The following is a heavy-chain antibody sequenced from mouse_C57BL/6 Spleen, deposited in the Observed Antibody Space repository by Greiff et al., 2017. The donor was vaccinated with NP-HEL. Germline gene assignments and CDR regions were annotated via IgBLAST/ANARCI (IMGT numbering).Heavy chain of an antibody. V-gene: IGHV5-4*03. Sequence: DVKLVESGGGLVKPGGSLKLSCAASGFTFSSYAMSWVRQTPEKRLEWVATISDGGSYTYYPDNVKGRFTISRDNAKNNLYLQMSLLKSEDTAMYYCARADGYYGGQGTTLTVSS. J-gene: IGHJ2*01. D-gene: IGHD2-3*01. CDR1: GFTFSSYA. CDR3: ARADGYY. CDR2: ISDGGSYT.